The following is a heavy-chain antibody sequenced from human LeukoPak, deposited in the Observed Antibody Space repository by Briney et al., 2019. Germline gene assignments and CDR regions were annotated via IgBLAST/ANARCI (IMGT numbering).Heavy chain of an antibody. Sequence: SVKVSCKASGGTFSSYAISWVRQAPGQGLEWMGMIIPIFGIANYAQKFQGRVTITADKSTSTAYMELSSLRSEDTAVYYCAREQQLDYYYYYGMDVWGQGTTVTVSS. CDR3: AREQQLDYYYYYGMDV. CDR2: IIPIFGIA. CDR1: GGTFSSYA. V-gene: IGHV1-69*04. J-gene: IGHJ6*02. D-gene: IGHD6-13*01.